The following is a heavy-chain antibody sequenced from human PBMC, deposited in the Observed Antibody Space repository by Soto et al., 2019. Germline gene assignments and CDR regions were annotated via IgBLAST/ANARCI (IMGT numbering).Heavy chain of an antibody. CDR2: INPSGGSS. Sequence: HLAQSGPEVKRPGASVKISCKASGFIFTDWFMHWVRQAPGQGPEWMGIINPSGGSSIYSQKFQDRVTMTRDTSTSTLYVELSSLTSADTAVYYCAKEGAIPGEVDAWGQGTLVTVSS. CDR3: AKEGAIPGEVDA. J-gene: IGHJ1*01. V-gene: IGHV1-46*01. D-gene: IGHD2-21*01. CDR1: GFIFTDWF.